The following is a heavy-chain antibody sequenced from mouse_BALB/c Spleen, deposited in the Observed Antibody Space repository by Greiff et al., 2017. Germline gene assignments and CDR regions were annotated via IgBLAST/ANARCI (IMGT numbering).Heavy chain of an antibody. CDR3: AREDYYGSRTYWYFDV. CDR2: ISSGSSTI. D-gene: IGHD1-1*01. Sequence: EVKLMESGGGLVKPGGSLKLSCAASGFTFSSFGMHWVRQAPEKGLEWVAYISSGSSTIYYADTVKGRFTISRDNPKNTLFLQMTSLRSEDTAMYYCAREDYYGSRTYWYFDVWGAGTTVTVSS. CDR1: GFTFSSFG. V-gene: IGHV5-17*02. J-gene: IGHJ1*01.